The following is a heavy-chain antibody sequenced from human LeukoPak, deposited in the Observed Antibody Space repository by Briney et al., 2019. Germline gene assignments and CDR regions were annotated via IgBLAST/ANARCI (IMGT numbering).Heavy chain of an antibody. CDR1: GFTFSSYA. D-gene: IGHD6-19*01. CDR2: VSGTGGST. Sequence: GGSLRLSCAASGFTFSSYAMSWVRQAPGKGLEWVSAVSGTGGSTSHADSVKGRFTISRDNSKNTLYLQMNSLRAEDTAVYYCAKESIAVAGSRYFDYWGQGTLVTVSS. CDR3: AKESIAVAGSRYFDY. V-gene: IGHV3-23*01. J-gene: IGHJ4*02.